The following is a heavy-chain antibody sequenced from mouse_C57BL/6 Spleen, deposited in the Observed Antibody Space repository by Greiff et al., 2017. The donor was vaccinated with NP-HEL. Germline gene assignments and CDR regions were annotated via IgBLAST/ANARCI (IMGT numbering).Heavy chain of an antibody. D-gene: IGHD2-4*01. CDR3: TRGEDYDLAY. CDR1: GFTFSSYA. J-gene: IGHJ3*01. Sequence: EVKLMESGEGLVKPGGSLKLSCAASGFTFSSYAMSWVRQTPEKRLEWVAYISSGGDYIYYADTVKGRFTISRDNARNTLYLQMSSLKSEDTAMYYCTRGEDYDLAYWGQGTLVTVSA. V-gene: IGHV5-9-1*02. CDR2: ISSGGDYI.